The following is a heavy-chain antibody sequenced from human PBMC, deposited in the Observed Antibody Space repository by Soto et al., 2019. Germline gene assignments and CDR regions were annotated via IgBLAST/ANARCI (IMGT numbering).Heavy chain of an antibody. Sequence: QVQLQESGPGLVKTSETLSLTCTVSGGSVSSGPYHWNWVRQPPGKGLGWIGRISYSGTANYNPSLRGRVIMATDTSMNQFSLRLTSVTAADTAVYYCMRSHGAYWGQGALVTVSP. CDR3: MRSHGAY. V-gene: IGHV4-61*01. CDR1: GGSVSSGPYH. CDR2: ISYSGTA. J-gene: IGHJ4*02. D-gene: IGHD2-8*01.